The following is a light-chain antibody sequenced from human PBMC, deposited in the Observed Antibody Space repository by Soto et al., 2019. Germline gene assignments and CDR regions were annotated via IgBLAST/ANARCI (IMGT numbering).Light chain of an antibody. CDR2: GAS. CDR3: QQYGSSPST. J-gene: IGKJ2*02. CDR1: QSVSSSY. Sequence: EIVLTQSPGTLSLSPGERATLSCRASQSVSSSYLAWYQQKPGQAPRLLIYGASSRATGIPDRFSGSGSGTDFTLTISRLEPEAFAVYYCQQYGSSPSTFGQGTKLEIK. V-gene: IGKV3-20*01.